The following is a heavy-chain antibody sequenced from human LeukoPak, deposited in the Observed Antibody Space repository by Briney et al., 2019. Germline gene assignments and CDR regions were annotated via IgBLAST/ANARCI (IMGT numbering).Heavy chain of an antibody. Sequence: PGGSLRLSCAASGFTVSSNYMSWVRQAPGKGLEWVSAISGSGGSTYYADSVKGRFTISRDNSKNTLYLQMNSLRAEDTAVYYCAKDRGGQWLEYYFDYWGQGTLVTVSS. J-gene: IGHJ4*02. CDR2: ISGSGGST. CDR1: GFTVSSNY. V-gene: IGHV3-23*01. D-gene: IGHD6-19*01. CDR3: AKDRGGQWLEYYFDY.